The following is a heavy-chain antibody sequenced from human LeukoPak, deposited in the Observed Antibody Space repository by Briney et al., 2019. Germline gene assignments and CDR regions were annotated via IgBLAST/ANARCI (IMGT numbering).Heavy chain of an antibody. D-gene: IGHD3-16*01. Sequence: GGSLRLSCAASGFTFSSYAMSWVRQAPGKGLEWISAISGSGGSTYYADSVKGRFTISRDSSKNTLYLEMNSLRTEDTGVYRCARQLGESTIFAYWGLGTLVTVSS. V-gene: IGHV3-23*01. CDR2: ISGSGGST. CDR3: ARQLGESTIFAY. CDR1: GFTFSSYA. J-gene: IGHJ4*02.